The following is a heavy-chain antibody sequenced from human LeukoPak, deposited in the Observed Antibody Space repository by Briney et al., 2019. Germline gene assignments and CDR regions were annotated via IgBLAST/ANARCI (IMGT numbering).Heavy chain of an antibody. D-gene: IGHD6-19*01. J-gene: IGHJ4*02. Sequence: ASVKVSCKASGYSFTTFYMHWVRQAPGQGREWMGQINPNNGDTDYAQNFQGRVTMTRDTSISTAYVELRRLRSDDTAVYFCARERYSSGGYWGQGTLVTVSS. V-gene: IGHV1-2*06. CDR2: INPNNGDT. CDR1: GYSFTTFY. CDR3: ARERYSSGGY.